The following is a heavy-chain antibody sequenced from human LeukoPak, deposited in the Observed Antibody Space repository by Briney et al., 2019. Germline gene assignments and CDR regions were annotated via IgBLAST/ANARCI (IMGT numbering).Heavy chain of an antibody. CDR1: GFTFSSNY. V-gene: IGHV3-66*02. CDR3: AREMATTGSPDY. CDR2: IYSGGST. Sequence: QPGGSLRLSCAASGFTFSSNYMSWVRQAPGKGLEWVSVIYSGGSTYYADSVKGRFTISRDNSKNTLYLQMNSLRAEDTAVYYCAREMATTGSPDYWGQGTLVTVSS. J-gene: IGHJ4*02. D-gene: IGHD5-24*01.